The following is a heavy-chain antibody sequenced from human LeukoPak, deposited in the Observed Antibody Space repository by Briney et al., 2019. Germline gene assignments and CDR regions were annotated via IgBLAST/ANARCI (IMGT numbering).Heavy chain of an antibody. CDR3: ARRRADDYGALYAFDI. D-gene: IGHD4-17*01. J-gene: IGHJ3*02. Sequence: SETLSLTCTVSGGSISSYYWSWIRQPPGKGLEWIGYIYYSGSTNYNPSPKSRVTISVDTSKNQFSLKLSSVTAADTAVYYCARRRADDYGALYAFDIWGQGTMVTVSS. V-gene: IGHV4-59*08. CDR2: IYYSGST. CDR1: GGSISSYY.